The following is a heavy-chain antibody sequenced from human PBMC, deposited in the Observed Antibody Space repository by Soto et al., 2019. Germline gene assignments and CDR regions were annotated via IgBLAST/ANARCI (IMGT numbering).Heavy chain of an antibody. Sequence: LSLTCAGYGGSFSGYYWSWIRQTPGKGLEWLGEINHRGSTNYNPSLKSRVTISVDTSRTQFSLKLSSVTAADTAVYYCASGKGVDGSHYLDNWGQGTLVTVSS. CDR2: INHRGST. D-gene: IGHD1-26*01. V-gene: IGHV4-34*01. CDR3: ASGKGVDGSHYLDN. J-gene: IGHJ4*02. CDR1: GGSFSGYY.